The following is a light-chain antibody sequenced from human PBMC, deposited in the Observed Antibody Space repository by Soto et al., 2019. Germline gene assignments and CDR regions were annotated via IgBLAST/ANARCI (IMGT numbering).Light chain of an antibody. V-gene: IGKV1-33*01. CDR2: DAS. CDR3: HQYDNLPLT. CDR1: QDISNY. J-gene: IGKJ4*01. Sequence: DIQMTQSPSSLSASVGDRVTITCQASQDISNYLNWYQQKPGKAPKLLIYDASNLETGVPSRFSGIGAGTDFTFTISSLQPEDIATYYCHQYDNLPLTFGGGTKVEIK.